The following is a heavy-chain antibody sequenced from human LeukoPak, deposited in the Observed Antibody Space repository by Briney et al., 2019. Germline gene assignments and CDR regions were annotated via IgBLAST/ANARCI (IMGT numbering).Heavy chain of an antibody. CDR2: ISAYNGNT. D-gene: IGHD6-19*01. Sequence: ASVKVSCKASGYTFTSYGISWVRQAPGQGLAWMGWISAYNGNTSYAQKLQGRVTMTTDTSTSTAYMELGSLRSDDTAVYYCARVAQKGSIAVAGTFGYWGQGTLVTVSS. J-gene: IGHJ4*02. CDR1: GYTFTSYG. V-gene: IGHV1-18*01. CDR3: ARVAQKGSIAVAGTFGY.